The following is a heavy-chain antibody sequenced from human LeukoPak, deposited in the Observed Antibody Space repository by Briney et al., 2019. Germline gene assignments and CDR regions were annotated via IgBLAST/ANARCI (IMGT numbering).Heavy chain of an antibody. Sequence: KTSETLCLTCTVSGGSISSYYWSWIRQPPGKGLEWIAYIYNSGNTNYKPSLKSRVTISVDMSKNQFSLKLSSVTAADTAVYYCARAAVSTWSRFDSWGQGTLVTVSS. J-gene: IGHJ4*02. CDR3: ARAAVSTWSRFDS. V-gene: IGHV4-59*01. CDR2: IYNSGNT. D-gene: IGHD5/OR15-5a*01. CDR1: GGSISSYY.